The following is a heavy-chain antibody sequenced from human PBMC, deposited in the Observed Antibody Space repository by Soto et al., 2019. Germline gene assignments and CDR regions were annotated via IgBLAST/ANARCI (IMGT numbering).Heavy chain of an antibody. CDR3: ARVHCSAGTCLDGLDF. CDR2: IYYRSKWFH. J-gene: IGHJ6*02. Sequence: SQTLSLPCVISGDSVSSNGACWNWIRQPPSRGLQWLGRIYYRSKWFHDYAASVESRMAINPDTSRNQFSLQLNYVTPEDTAVYYCARVHCSAGTCLDGLDFWGQGTTVTVSS. CDR1: GDSVSSNGAC. V-gene: IGHV6-1*01. D-gene: IGHD2-15*01.